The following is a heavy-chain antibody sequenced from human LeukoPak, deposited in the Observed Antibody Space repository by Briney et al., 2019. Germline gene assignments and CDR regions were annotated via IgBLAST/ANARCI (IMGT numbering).Heavy chain of an antibody. D-gene: IGHD1-26*01. CDR3: ANTKGIVGATYFDY. V-gene: IGHV3-30-3*01. CDR1: GFTFSSYA. Sequence: GGSLRLSCAASGFTFSSYAMHWVRQAPGKGLEWVAVISYDGSNKYYADSVKGRFTISRDNSKNTLYLQMNSLRAEDTAVYYCANTKGIVGATYFDYWGQGTLVTVSS. J-gene: IGHJ4*02. CDR2: ISYDGSNK.